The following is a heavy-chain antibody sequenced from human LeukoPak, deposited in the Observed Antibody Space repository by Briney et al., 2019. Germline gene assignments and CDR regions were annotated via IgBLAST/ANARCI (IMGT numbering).Heavy chain of an antibody. Sequence: PSETLSLNCTVSGVTISSYYWCWIRQPPGKGLEWIGYIYYSGSSNYNPSLKSRVTISVDTSKNQFSLKLSSVTAAGTAVYYWARVRVEWLFSEPPRPPYYYMDVWGKGTTVTVSS. J-gene: IGHJ6*03. CDR1: GVTISSYY. CDR2: IYYSGSS. D-gene: IGHD3-3*01. V-gene: IGHV4-59*01. CDR3: ARVRVEWLFSEPPRPPYYYMDV.